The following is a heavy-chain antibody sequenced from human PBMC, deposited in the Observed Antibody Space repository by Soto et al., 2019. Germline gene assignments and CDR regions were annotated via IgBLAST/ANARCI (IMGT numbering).Heavy chain of an antibody. D-gene: IGHD6-19*01. CDR2: ISYDGSNK. CDR3: AKDPLTYVAVAGHFDY. CDR1: GFTFSSYG. J-gene: IGHJ4*02. V-gene: IGHV3-30*18. Sequence: PGGSLRLSCAASGFTFSSYGMHWVRQAPGKGLEWVAVISYDGSNKYYADSVKGRFTISRDNSKNTLYLQMNSLRAEDTAVYYCAKDPLTYVAVAGHFDYWGQGTLVTVSS.